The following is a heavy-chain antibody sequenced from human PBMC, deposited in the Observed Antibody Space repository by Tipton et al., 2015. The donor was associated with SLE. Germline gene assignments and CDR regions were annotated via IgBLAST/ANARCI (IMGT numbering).Heavy chain of an antibody. CDR1: GFTFSDYY. J-gene: IGHJ6*02. CDR3: VRGGRWEEQYYYGMDV. CDR2: ISGSGKTI. Sequence: SLRLSCAASGFTFSDYYMTWIRQAPGEGLEWVSYISGSGKTIYYADSVKGRFTISRDDAKNSLYLQMNSLKTEDTGVYYCVRGGRWEEQYYYGMDVWGQGTTVTVS. D-gene: IGHD5-24*01. V-gene: IGHV3-11*01.